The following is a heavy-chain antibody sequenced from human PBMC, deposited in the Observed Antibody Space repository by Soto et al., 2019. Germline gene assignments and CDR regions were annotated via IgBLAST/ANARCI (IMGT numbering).Heavy chain of an antibody. CDR1: GGSISSSNW. J-gene: IGHJ6*02. CDR3: AGDGSGWYATDYYGMDV. Sequence: SETLSLTCAVSGGSISSSNWWCGLRQHPAKRLEWMGEYNNSGSTNYNPPLNSRVTISVDNTKNQFSLKLSSVAAADTAVDYCAGDGSGWYATDYYGMDVWGQGTTVTVSS. CDR2: YNNSGST. D-gene: IGHD6-19*01. V-gene: IGHV4-4*02.